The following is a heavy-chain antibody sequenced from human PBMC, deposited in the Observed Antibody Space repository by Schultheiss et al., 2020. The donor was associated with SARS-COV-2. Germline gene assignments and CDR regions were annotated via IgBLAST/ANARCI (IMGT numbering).Heavy chain of an antibody. CDR2: ISSSSSYI. V-gene: IGHV3-21*01. J-gene: IGHJ4*02. CDR1: GFTFSSYA. Sequence: GGSLRLSCAASGFTFSSYAMSWVRQAPGKGLEWVSSISSSSSYIYYADSVKGRFTISRDNAKNSLYLQMNSLRAEDTAVYYCARDRESSSAHDYWGQGTLVTVSS. D-gene: IGHD6-6*01. CDR3: ARDRESSSAHDY.